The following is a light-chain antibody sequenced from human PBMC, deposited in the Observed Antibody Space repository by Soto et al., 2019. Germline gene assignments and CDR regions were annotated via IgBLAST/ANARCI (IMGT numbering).Light chain of an antibody. CDR2: GAS. CDR3: HHYGNSPKT. V-gene: IGKV3-20*01. Sequence: EIVLTQSPGTLSLSPGERATLSCRASQSVNSYLAWYQQKPGQAPRLLIYGASSRATGIPDRFSGSGSGTDFNLTISRLEPEDFAVYYCHHYGNSPKTFGQGTKVEIK. CDR1: QSVNSY. J-gene: IGKJ1*01.